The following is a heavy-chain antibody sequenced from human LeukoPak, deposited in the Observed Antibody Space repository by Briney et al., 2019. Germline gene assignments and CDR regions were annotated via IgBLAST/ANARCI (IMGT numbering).Heavy chain of an antibody. CDR1: GFTFDAYA. CDR2: ISWNGGGM. J-gene: IGHJ4*02. V-gene: IGHV3-9*01. Sequence: GGSLRLSCAASGFTFDAYAMHWVRQAPGKDLEWVSGISWNGGGMGYAVSVKGRFTIPRDNAKNSLYLQMNSLRDEDTALYYCAKDITGGRSSPYFDSWGQGTLVTVSS. D-gene: IGHD6-6*01. CDR3: AKDITGGRSSPYFDS.